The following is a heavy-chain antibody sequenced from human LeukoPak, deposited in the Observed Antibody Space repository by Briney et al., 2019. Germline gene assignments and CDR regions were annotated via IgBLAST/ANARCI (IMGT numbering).Heavy chain of an antibody. J-gene: IGHJ4*02. Sequence: GGSLGLSCVGSGFTFSSYSMNWVRLAPGKGLEWISCIGSNIGGRVSVMFYADSVKGRFTIARDNARNSVYLQMDSLRADDTAVYFCARGSRRLEYWGQGTLVTVSS. V-gene: IGHV3-48*04. CDR1: GFTFSSYS. CDR2: IGSNIGGRVSVM. CDR3: ARGSRRLEY.